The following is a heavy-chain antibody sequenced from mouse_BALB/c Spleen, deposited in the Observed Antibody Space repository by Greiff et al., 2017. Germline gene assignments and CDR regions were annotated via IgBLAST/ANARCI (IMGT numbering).Heavy chain of an antibody. CDR1: GYTFTSYY. V-gene: IGHV1S56*01. D-gene: IGHD2-4*01. J-gene: IGHJ3*01. Sequence: QVQLKESGPELVKPGASVKMSCKASGYTFTSYYIHWVKQRPGQGLEWIGWIYPGDGSTKYNEKFKGKTTLTADKSSSTAYILLSSLTSEDSAVYYCARGRDYGGAWFAYWGQGTLVTVSA. CDR3: ARGRDYGGAWFAY. CDR2: IYPGDGST.